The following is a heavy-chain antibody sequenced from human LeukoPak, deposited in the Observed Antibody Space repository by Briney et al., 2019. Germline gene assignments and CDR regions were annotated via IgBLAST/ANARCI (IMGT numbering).Heavy chain of an antibody. Sequence: GGSLRLSCAASGFTFSSYAMSWVRQVPGKGLEWVSGISGSGDSTYYADPVKGRFTISRDNSKNTLYLQMSSLRAEDTAVYYCAKDRSDNKTWYAGSHWGQGTLVTVSS. CDR3: AKDRSDNKTWYAGSH. CDR1: GFTFSSYA. CDR2: ISGSGDST. D-gene: IGHD2-8*01. J-gene: IGHJ4*02. V-gene: IGHV3-23*01.